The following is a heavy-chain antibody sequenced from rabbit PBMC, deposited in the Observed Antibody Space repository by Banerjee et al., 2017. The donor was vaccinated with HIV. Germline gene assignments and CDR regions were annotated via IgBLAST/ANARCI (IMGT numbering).Heavy chain of an antibody. Sequence: QSLEESGGDLVKPGASLTLTCTASGFSSSSSYWICWVRQAPGKGLDGTACIVGGDSSATYYASWVNGRFTISRTSSTTVTLQMTSLTAADTATYFCARDRANDGGCVFGLWGQGTLVTV. D-gene: IGHD5-1*01. J-gene: IGHJ6*01. CDR1: GFSSSSSYW. CDR2: IVGGDSSAT. V-gene: IGHV1S40*01. CDR3: ARDRANDGGCVFGL.